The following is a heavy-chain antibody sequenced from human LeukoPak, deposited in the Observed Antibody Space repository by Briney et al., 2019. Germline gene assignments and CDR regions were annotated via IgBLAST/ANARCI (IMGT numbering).Heavy chain of an antibody. D-gene: IGHD6-19*01. J-gene: IGHJ4*02. Sequence: ASVKVSCKASGYTFTGYYMHWVRQAPGQGLEWMGWINPNSGGTNYAQKFQGRVTMTRDTPISTAYMELSRLRSDDTAVYYCARGDYSSGWYVFDYWGQGTMVTVSS. V-gene: IGHV1-2*02. CDR3: ARGDYSSGWYVFDY. CDR1: GYTFTGYY. CDR2: INPNSGGT.